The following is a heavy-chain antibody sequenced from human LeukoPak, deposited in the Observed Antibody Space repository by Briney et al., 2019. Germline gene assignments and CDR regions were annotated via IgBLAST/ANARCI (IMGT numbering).Heavy chain of an antibody. V-gene: IGHV3-30*02. CDR1: GFTFSSYA. J-gene: IGHJ3*02. Sequence: PGGSLRLSCAASGFTFSSYAMHWVRQAPGKGLEWVAFIRYDGSNKYYADSVKGRFTISRDNSKNTLYLQMNSLRAEDTAVYYCAKDPGGYYDSSGGIWGQGTMVTVSS. CDR3: AKDPGGYYDSSGGI. D-gene: IGHD3-22*01. CDR2: IRYDGSNK.